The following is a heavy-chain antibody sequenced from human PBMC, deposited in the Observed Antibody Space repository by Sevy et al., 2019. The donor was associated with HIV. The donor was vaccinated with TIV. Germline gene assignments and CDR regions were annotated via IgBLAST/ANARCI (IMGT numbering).Heavy chain of an antibody. J-gene: IGHJ4*02. CDR1: GYTFTGYY. Sequence: ASVKVSCKASGYTFTGYYMHWVRQAPGQGLEWMGRINPNSGGTNYAQKFQGRVTMTRDTSISTAYMELSRRRSDETAVYYCAREVGPFVVVPADTRIDYWGQGTLVTVSS. CDR3: AREVGPFVVVPADTRIDY. D-gene: IGHD2-2*01. V-gene: IGHV1-2*06. CDR2: INPNSGGT.